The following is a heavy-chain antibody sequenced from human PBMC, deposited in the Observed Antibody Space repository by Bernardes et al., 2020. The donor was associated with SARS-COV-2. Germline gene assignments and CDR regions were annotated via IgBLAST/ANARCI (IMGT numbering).Heavy chain of an antibody. V-gene: IGHV4-34*01. CDR3: ARGSAAVVSHFMLHFANWYFDL. D-gene: IGHD2-15*01. CDR1: SGSFSGYY. Sequence: SETLSLTCAVYSGSFSGYYWSWIRQTPGKGLEWIGEINDSGSTKYNPALKSRFPIPVDPSKNQFSLKLNSVTAADTAVYYCARGSAAVVSHFMLHFANWYFDLWGRGTLVTVSS. CDR2: INDSGST. J-gene: IGHJ2*01.